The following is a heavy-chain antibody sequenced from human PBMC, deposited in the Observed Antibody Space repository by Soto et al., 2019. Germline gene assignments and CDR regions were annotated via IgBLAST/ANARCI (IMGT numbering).Heavy chain of an antibody. Sequence: PSETLSLTCTVSGGSISSGGYYWSWIRQYPGKGLEWIGYISYSGSTYYNPPLKSRITISVDTSKNQFFLKLSSVTAADTAVYYCARRGYCTNGVCYSRYWYYDLWGRGTLVTVSS. CDR1: GGSISSGGYY. J-gene: IGHJ2*01. CDR2: ISYSGST. D-gene: IGHD2-8*01. CDR3: ARRGYCTNGVCYSRYWYYDL. V-gene: IGHV4-31*03.